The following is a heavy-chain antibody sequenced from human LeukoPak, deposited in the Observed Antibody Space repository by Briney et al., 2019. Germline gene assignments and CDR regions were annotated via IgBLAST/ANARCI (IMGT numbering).Heavy chain of an antibody. CDR1: GFSLSTSGVG. Sequence: SGPTLVKPTQTLTLTCTFSGFSLSTSGVGVGWIRQPPGKALEWLALIYWNDYQRYSPSLKSRLTITKDTSKNQVVLTMTNMDPVDTATYYCARWTLVRGDDYYYMDVWGKGTTVTISS. CDR2: IYWNDYQ. V-gene: IGHV2-5*01. D-gene: IGHD3-10*01. J-gene: IGHJ6*03. CDR3: ARWTLVRGDDYYYMDV.